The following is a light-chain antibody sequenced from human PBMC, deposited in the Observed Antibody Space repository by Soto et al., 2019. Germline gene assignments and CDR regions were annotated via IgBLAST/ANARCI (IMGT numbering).Light chain of an antibody. CDR1: SGHSSYA. V-gene: IGLV4-69*01. J-gene: IGLJ2*01. CDR2: LNSDGSH. CDR3: QTWGTGIVV. Sequence: QLVLTQSPSASASLGASVKLTCTLSSGHSSYAIAWHQQQPEKGPRYLMKLNSDGSHSKGDGIPDRFSGSSSGAERYLVISGLQSEDEADYYCQTWGTGIVVFGGGTKLTVL.